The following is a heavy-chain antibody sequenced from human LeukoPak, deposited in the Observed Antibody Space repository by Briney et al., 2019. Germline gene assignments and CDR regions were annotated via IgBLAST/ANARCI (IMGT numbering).Heavy chain of an antibody. CDR2: ISAYSGNT. V-gene: IGHV1-18*01. CDR3: ARVRWELPNDAFDI. Sequence: ASVKVSCKASGYTFTSYGISWVRQAPGQGLEWMGWISAYSGNTNYAQKLQGRVTMTTDTSTSTAYMELRSLRSDDTAVYYCARVRWELPNDAFDIWGQGTMVTVSS. J-gene: IGHJ3*02. D-gene: IGHD1-26*01. CDR1: GYTFTSYG.